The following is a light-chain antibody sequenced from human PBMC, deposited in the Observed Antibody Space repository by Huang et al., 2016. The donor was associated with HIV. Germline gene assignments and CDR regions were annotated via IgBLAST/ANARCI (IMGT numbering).Light chain of an antibody. J-gene: IGKJ2*01. V-gene: IGKV1-33*01. Sequence: DIQMTQSPSSLSASVGDRVTITCQASQDIGNYLNWYQQKPGKAPKLLIYHASNLETGVQSRFSGGGSGTDFTFTISSLQPEDIATYYCQQFDNLPTYTFGQGTKLEIK. CDR3: QQFDNLPTYT. CDR2: HAS. CDR1: QDIGNY.